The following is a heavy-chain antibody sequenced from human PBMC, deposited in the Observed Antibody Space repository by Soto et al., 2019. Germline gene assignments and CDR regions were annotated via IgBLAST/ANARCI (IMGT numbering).Heavy chain of an antibody. D-gene: IGHD1-26*01. J-gene: IGHJ5*02. V-gene: IGHV4-31*01. CDR1: AGSISSGAYY. Sequence: ASETLCHTWTVSAGSISSGAYYGSCIRHHTGKGLEWIGYIYYSGSTYYNPSLKSPVTISVDTSKNLFSLKLSSVTAAATAVYYCAREGGIVGATIIDTCNPLQPLPWG. CDR3: AREGGIVGATIIDTCNPLQPLP. CDR2: IYYSGST.